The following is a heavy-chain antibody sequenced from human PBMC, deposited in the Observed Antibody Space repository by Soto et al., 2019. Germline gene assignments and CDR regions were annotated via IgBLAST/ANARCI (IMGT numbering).Heavy chain of an antibody. CDR2: IYYSGST. Sequence: SETLSLTCTVSGGSISSGDYYWSWIRQPPGKGLEWIGYIYYSGSTYYNPSLKSRVTISVDTSKNQFSLKLSSVTAADTAVYYCAIDNRGGYTNWFDPWGQGTLVTVSS. CDR3: AIDNRGGYTNWFDP. J-gene: IGHJ5*02. CDR1: GGSISSGDYY. V-gene: IGHV4-30-4*01. D-gene: IGHD5-12*01.